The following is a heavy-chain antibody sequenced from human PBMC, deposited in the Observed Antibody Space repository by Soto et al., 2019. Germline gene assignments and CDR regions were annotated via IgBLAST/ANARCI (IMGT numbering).Heavy chain of an antibody. D-gene: IGHD7-27*01. V-gene: IGHV3-64*01. Sequence: EVQLVESGGGLVQPGGSLRLSCAASGFTFSSYAMHWVRQAPGKGLEYVSAISSNGGSTYYANSVKGRFTISRDNSKNTLYLKMCSMRAEDMAVYYCARAIWATYGMDVWGQGTTVTVSS. CDR3: ARAIWATYGMDV. CDR1: GFTFSSYA. CDR2: ISSNGGST. J-gene: IGHJ6*02.